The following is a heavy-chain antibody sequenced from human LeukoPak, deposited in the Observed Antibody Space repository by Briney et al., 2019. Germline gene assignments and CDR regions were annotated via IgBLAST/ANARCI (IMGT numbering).Heavy chain of an antibody. J-gene: IGHJ5*02. D-gene: IGHD6-13*01. CDR2: IYFSGTT. V-gene: IGHV4-59*08. CDR1: GDSINAYY. CDR3: ARRRAEGGSNGHYNWFDP. Sequence: SETLSLACTVSGDSINAYYWGWIRQPPGKGLEWIGYIYFSGTTKFNPSLESRVTISVDTSKNQFSLKLSSVTAADTAVYYCARRRAEGGSNGHYNWFDPWGQGILVTVSS.